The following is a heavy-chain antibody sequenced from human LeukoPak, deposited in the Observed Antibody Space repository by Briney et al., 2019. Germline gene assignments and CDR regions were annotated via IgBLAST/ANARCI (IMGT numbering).Heavy chain of an antibody. CDR1: GGSISSYY. Sequence: ASETLSLTCTVSGGSISSYYWSWIRQPPGKGLVWIGYIYYTGITNYNPSLKSRVTISVDTSKNQFSLNLSSVTAADTAVYYCARRPFGGWSPLDYWGQGTLVSASS. CDR3: ARRPFGGWSPLDY. CDR2: IYYTGIT. J-gene: IGHJ4*02. V-gene: IGHV4-59*08. D-gene: IGHD6-19*01.